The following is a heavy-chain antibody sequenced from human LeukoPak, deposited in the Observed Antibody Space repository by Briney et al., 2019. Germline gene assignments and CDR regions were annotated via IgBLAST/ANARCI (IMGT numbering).Heavy chain of an antibody. CDR3: ARDQGSGWYYFDY. Sequence: PSETLSLTCTVPGDSISSYYWSWIRQPAGKGLEWIGRIYISGSTKYNPSLKSRVTMSVDTSKNHFSLKLRSVTAADTAVYYCARDQGSGWYYFDYWGQGSLVTVSS. D-gene: IGHD3-22*01. J-gene: IGHJ4*02. V-gene: IGHV4-4*07. CDR1: GDSISSYY. CDR2: IYISGST.